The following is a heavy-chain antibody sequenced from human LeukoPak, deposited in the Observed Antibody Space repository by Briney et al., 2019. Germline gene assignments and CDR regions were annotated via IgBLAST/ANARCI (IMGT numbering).Heavy chain of an antibody. D-gene: IGHD3-10*01. CDR3: ARYGSGSFRP. V-gene: IGHV4-59*01. CDR2: IYYSGST. J-gene: IGHJ5*02. Sequence: SETLSLTCTVSGGSISRYYWSWIRQPPGKGLEWIGYIYYSGSTNYNPSLKSRVTISVDTSKNQFSLKLSSVTAADTAVYYCARYGSGSFRPWGQGTLVTVSS. CDR1: GGSISRYY.